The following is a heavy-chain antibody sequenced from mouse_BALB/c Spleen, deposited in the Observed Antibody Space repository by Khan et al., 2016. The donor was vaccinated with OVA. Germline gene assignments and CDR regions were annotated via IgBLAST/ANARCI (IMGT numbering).Heavy chain of an antibody. J-gene: IGHJ4*01. CDR2: IWSDGTT. CDR1: GFSLTTYG. Sequence: VQLQESGPGLAAPSRSLSITCTISGFSLTTYGVHWVRQPPGKGLEWLVVIWSDGTTNYNSALKSRLTITKDNSQRQVFLKMNSLQTDDTAIYFCARQPYYHYNIMDYWGQGTSVTVSS. V-gene: IGHV2-6-1*01. CDR3: ARQPYYHYNIMDY. D-gene: IGHD2-10*01.